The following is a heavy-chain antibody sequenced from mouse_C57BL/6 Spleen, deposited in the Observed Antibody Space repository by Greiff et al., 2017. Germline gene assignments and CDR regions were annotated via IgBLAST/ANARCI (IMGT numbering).Heavy chain of an antibody. CDR2: INPSNGGT. CDR3: TRWVIAHWYFDV. CDR1: GYTFTSYW. D-gene: IGHD2-1*01. V-gene: IGHV1-53*01. Sequence: QVQLQQPGTELVKPGASVKLSCKASGYTFTSYWMHWVKQRPGQGLEWIGNINPSNGGTNYTEKFKSKATLTVDTSSSTDYMQRSSLTSENSAVYYCTRWVIAHWYFDVWGTGTTVTVSS. J-gene: IGHJ1*03.